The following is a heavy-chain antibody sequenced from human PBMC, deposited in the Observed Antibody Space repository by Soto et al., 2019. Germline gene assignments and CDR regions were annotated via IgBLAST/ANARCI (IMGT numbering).Heavy chain of an antibody. J-gene: IGHJ4*02. V-gene: IGHV4-39*01. CDR2: IYYSGST. D-gene: IGHD2-2*01. CDR1: GGSISSSSYY. CDR3: ARHSVIVVVPAASPLDY. Sequence: QLQLQESGPGLVKPSETLSLTCTVSGGSISSSSYYWGWIRQPPGKGLEWIGSIYYSGSTYYNPSLKSGVTIAVDTSKNQFSLKLSAVTAADTAVYYCARHSVIVVVPAASPLDYWGQGTLVTVSS.